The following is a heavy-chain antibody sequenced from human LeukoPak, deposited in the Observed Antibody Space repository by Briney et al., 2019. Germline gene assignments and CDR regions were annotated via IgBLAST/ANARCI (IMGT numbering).Heavy chain of an antibody. CDR3: ARSPTNGYYYDY. V-gene: IGHV1-69*13. CDR2: IIPIFGTA. D-gene: IGHD3-22*01. J-gene: IGHJ4*02. Sequence: SVKVSCKASGGTFISYAISWVRQAPGQGLEWMGGIIPIFGTANYAQKFQGRVTITADESTSTAYMELSSQRSEDTAVYYCARSPTNGYYYDYWGQGTLVTVSS. CDR1: GGTFISYA.